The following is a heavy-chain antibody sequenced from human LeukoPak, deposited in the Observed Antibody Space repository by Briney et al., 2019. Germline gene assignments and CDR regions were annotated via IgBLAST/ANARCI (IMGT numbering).Heavy chain of an antibody. CDR1: GYTLTSYA. CDR2: INTNTGNP. Sequence: ASVKVSCKASGYTLTSYAMNWVRQAPGQGLEWMGWINTNTGNPTYAQGFTGRFVFSLDTSVSTAYLQISSLKAEDTAVYYCARDLDYGGPRGFDYWGQGTLVTVSS. D-gene: IGHD4-23*01. V-gene: IGHV7-4-1*02. J-gene: IGHJ4*02. CDR3: ARDLDYGGPRGFDY.